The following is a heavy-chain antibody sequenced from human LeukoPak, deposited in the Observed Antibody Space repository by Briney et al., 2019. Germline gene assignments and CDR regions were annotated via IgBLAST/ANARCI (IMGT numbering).Heavy chain of an antibody. CDR1: GGPIFSYY. D-gene: IGHD3-22*01. V-gene: IGHV4-4*07. Sequence: SETLSLTCTVSGGPIFSYYWSWIRQTAGKGLEWVGRLYPGVGTDYNPSLKSRVIMSVDTSKKQFALKLSAVTAADTAVYYCARLKFYDSTGYSPGHYMDVWGKGTTVTVSS. J-gene: IGHJ6*03. CDR3: ARLKFYDSTGYSPGHYMDV. CDR2: LYPGVGT.